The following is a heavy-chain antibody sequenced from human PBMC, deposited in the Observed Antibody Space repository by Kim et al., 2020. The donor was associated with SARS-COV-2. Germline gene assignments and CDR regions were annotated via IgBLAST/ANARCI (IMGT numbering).Heavy chain of an antibody. D-gene: IGHD2-15*01. J-gene: IGHJ3*02. V-gene: IGHV1-46*01. CDR3: ARGLGYCSGGSCYNAFDI. Sequence: QGRVTMTRDTSTSTVYMELSSLRSEDTAVYYCARGLGYCSGGSCYNAFDIWGQGTMVTVSS.